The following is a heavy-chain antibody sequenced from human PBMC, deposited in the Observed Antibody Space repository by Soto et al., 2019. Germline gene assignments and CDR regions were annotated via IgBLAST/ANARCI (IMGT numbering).Heavy chain of an antibody. V-gene: IGHV3-33*01. CDR1: GFTFSSYG. D-gene: IGHD4-17*01. Sequence: PGGSLRLSCAASGFTFSSYGIHWVRQAPGKGLEWVAVIWYDGSNKYYADSVKGRFTISRDNSKNTLYLQMNSLRAEDTAVYYCARVAHDYGDYGYYYYYMDVWGKGTTVTVSS. CDR2: IWYDGSNK. J-gene: IGHJ6*03. CDR3: ARVAHDYGDYGYYYYYMDV.